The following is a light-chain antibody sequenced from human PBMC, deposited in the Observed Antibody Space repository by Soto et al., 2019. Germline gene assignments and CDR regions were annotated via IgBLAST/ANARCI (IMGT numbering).Light chain of an antibody. J-gene: IGLJ1*01. CDR3: NSYTSSSTDV. V-gene: IGLV2-14*01. CDR1: SSDVGRYNY. CDR2: DVS. Sequence: QSALTQPASVSGSPGQSITISCTGTSSDVGRYNYVSWYQQHPGKAPKLIIYDVSNRTSGVSNRFSGSKSGNTASLTISGLQAEDEADYYCNSYTSSSTDVFGTGTKLTVL.